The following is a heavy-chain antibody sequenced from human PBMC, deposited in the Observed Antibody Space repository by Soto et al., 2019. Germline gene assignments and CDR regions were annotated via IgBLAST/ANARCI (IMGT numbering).Heavy chain of an antibody. D-gene: IGHD5-12*01. CDR1: GGSFSGYY. V-gene: IGHV4-34*01. Sequence: PSETLSLTCAVYGGSFSGYYWSWIRQPPGKGLEWIGEINHSGSTNYNPSLKSRVTISVDTSKNQFSLKLSSVTAADTAVYYCARRGWLHYIDYWGREPWSPSPQ. CDR3: ARRGWLHYIDY. CDR2: INHSGST. J-gene: IGHJ4*02.